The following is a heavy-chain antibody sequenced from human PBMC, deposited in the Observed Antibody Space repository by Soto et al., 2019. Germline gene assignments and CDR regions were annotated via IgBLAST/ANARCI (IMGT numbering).Heavy chain of an antibody. J-gene: IGHJ1*01. CDR3: ARWGTTGGLDV. Sequence: QVQLVESGGGVVQPGTSRRLSCVGSGFTFRSYVIHWVRQAPGKGLEWVALTSDDGSNKDYGDSVKGRFTISRDNSRNAVALQMYRLRREDTALDYCARWGTTGGLDVWGEGTLVSVSS. CDR2: TSDDGSNK. V-gene: IGHV3-33*05. CDR1: GFTFRSYV. D-gene: IGHD3-16*01.